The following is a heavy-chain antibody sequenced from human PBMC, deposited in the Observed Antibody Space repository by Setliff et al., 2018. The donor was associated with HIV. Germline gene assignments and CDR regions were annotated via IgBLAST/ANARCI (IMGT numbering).Heavy chain of an antibody. D-gene: IGHD3-22*01. Sequence: VSVKVSCKASGYTFTSYGISWVRQAPGQGLEWMGWISAYNGNTNYAQKLQGRVTMTTDTSTSTAYMELRSLRSDDTAVYYCARVRLIFTMIVVVSGAFDIWGQGTMVTVSS. CDR1: GYTFTSYG. CDR3: ARVRLIFTMIVVVSGAFDI. J-gene: IGHJ3*02. V-gene: IGHV1-18*01. CDR2: ISAYNGNT.